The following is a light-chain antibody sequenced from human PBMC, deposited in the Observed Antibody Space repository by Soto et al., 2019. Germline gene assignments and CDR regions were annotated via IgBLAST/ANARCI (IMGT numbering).Light chain of an antibody. J-gene: IGKJ5*01. CDR2: AAS. V-gene: IGKV1-39*01. Sequence: DIQMTQSPSSLSASVEDRVIITCRASQSISNHLNWYQQKPGKAPKLLIFAASSLQSGVPSRFSGSGSGTYFTLTISSLQPEDFATYYCQQSYNTPYTFGLGTRLEIK. CDR3: QQSYNTPYT. CDR1: QSISNH.